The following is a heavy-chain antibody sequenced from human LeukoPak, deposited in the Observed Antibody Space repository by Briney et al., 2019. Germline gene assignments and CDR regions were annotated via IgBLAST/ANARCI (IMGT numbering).Heavy chain of an antibody. D-gene: IGHD1-1*01. CDR2: IKSDGSDI. Sequence: PGGSLRLSCAASGFTFSSYWMRWVRQAPGMGLAWVSYIKSDGSDIDYADSVKGRFTISRDNAKNTLYLQMNTLRAEDTAVYHCARDLRPRGTAFDIWGHGTMVTVSS. CDR3: ARDLRPRGTAFDI. CDR1: GFTFSSYW. J-gene: IGHJ3*02. V-gene: IGHV3-74*01.